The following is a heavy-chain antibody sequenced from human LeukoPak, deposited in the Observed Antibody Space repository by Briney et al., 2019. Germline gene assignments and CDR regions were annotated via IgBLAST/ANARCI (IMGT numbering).Heavy chain of an antibody. V-gene: IGHV4-59*08. CDR2: ISHSGTT. J-gene: IGHJ4*02. CDR3: ARWDDSAWAFGN. CDR1: GGSISSYS. D-gene: IGHD6-19*01. Sequence: PSETLSLTCIVSGGSISSYSWNWIRQSPWKGLEWVGYISHSGTTSYNSYLRSRVTISVDTSKNQLSLKLTSVTAADTAVYYCARWDDSAWAFGNWGPGTLVTVSS.